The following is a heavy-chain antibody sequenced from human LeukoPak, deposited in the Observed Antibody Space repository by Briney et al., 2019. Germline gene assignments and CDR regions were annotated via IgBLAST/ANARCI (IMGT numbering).Heavy chain of an antibody. Sequence: SVKVSCKASGGTFNSYAISWVRQAPGQGLEWMGRIIPILGIANYAQKFQGRVTITADKSTSTAYMELSSLRSEDTAVYYCANRVSSGWYRDAFDIWGQGTMVTVSS. J-gene: IGHJ3*02. CDR3: ANRVSSGWYRDAFDI. CDR1: GGTFNSYA. D-gene: IGHD6-19*01. CDR2: IIPILGIA. V-gene: IGHV1-69*04.